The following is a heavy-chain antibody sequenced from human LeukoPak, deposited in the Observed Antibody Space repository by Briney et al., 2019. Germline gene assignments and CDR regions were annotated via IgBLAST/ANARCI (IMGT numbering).Heavy chain of an antibody. CDR3: ARDQGPTDGDYDRYYYYYYGMDV. CDR1: GYTFTSYG. Sequence: GASVKVSCKASGYTFTSYGISWVRQAPGQGLEWMGWISAYNGNTNYAQKLQGRVTMTTDTSTSTAYMELRSLRSDDTAVYYCARDQGPTDGDYDRYYYYYYGMDVWGQGTTVTVSS. CDR2: ISAYNGNT. V-gene: IGHV1-18*01. D-gene: IGHD4-17*01. J-gene: IGHJ6*02.